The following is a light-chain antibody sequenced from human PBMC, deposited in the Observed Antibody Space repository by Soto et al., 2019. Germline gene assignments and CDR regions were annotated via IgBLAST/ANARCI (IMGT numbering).Light chain of an antibody. CDR2: DAS. J-gene: IGKJ4*01. Sequence: EIVLTQSPATLSLSPGERATLSCRASQSVGSYLAWYQQKPGQAPRLLIFDASNRATGIPARFSGSGSGTAFTLTISSLQPDDFAVYYCQQRASWLTFGGGTKVEIK. CDR1: QSVGSY. V-gene: IGKV3-11*01. CDR3: QQRASWLT.